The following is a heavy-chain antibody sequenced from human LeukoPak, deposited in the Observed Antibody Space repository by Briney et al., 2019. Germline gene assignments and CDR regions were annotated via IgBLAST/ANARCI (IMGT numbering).Heavy chain of an antibody. V-gene: IGHV4-30-2*01. Sequence: SETLSLTCTVSGGSISSGGYYWSWIRQPPGKGLEWIGYIYHSGNTYYNPSLKSRVTISVDRSKNRFSLKLSSVTAADTAVYYCARAPGTVEIWFDPWGQGTLVTVSS. CDR3: ARAPGTVEIWFDP. J-gene: IGHJ5*02. CDR2: IYHSGNT. D-gene: IGHD1/OR15-1a*01. CDR1: GGSISSGGYY.